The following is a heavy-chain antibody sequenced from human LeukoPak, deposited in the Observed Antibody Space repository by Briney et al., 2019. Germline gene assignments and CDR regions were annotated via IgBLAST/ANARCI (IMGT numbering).Heavy chain of an antibody. CDR1: GGSFSGYY. Sequence: SETLSLTCAVYGGSFSGYYWSWLRQPPGKGLEWIGEINHSGSTNYNPSLKSRVTISVDTSKNQFSLKLSSVTAADTAVYYCARDLYSSRTNEAFVIWGQGTMVTVSS. D-gene: IGHD6-13*01. V-gene: IGHV4-34*01. CDR3: ARDLYSSRTNEAFVI. CDR2: INHSGST. J-gene: IGHJ3*02.